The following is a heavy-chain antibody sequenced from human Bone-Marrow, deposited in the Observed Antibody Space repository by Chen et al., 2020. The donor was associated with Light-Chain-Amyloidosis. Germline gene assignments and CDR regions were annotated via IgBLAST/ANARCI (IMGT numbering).Heavy chain of an antibody. CDR1: VGTFSSDA. Sequence: QVQLVQSGAEVKKPGSSVKVSCKAPVGTFSSDAISWVRQAPGQGLEWMGGIIPIYGTTNYAQKFQGRVTMTADESTNTAYMGLSNLRSEDSAVYYCARVSGGDYGPHFFYSFGLDVWGLGTTVTVSS. CDR2: IIPIYGTT. J-gene: IGHJ6*02. CDR3: ARVSGGDYGPHFFYSFGLDV. V-gene: IGHV1-69*01. D-gene: IGHD2-21*02.